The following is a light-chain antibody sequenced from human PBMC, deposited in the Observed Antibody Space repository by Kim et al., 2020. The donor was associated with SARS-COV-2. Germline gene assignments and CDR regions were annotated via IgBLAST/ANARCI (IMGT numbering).Light chain of an antibody. V-gene: IGLV3-21*01. Sequence: PGQTASMSCGGKNIGSKSVHWYRQRPGQAPILVIHYDHDRPSGISERISASNSGDSATLTISGVEAGDEADYYCQVWDNDSAHRVFGGGTQLTVL. CDR1: NIGSKS. CDR2: YDH. CDR3: QVWDNDSAHRV. J-gene: IGLJ2*01.